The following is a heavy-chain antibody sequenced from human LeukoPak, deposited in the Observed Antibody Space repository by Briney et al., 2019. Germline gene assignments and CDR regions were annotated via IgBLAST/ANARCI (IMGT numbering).Heavy chain of an antibody. J-gene: IGHJ4*02. CDR2: TYYRSKWYH. V-gene: IGHV6-1*01. CDR3: ARVSRGRDRTGEPTFYFDY. D-gene: IGHD7-27*01. CDR1: GDSVSSYTAN. Sequence: SQTLSLTCAISGDSVSSYTANWTWIRQSPSRGLEWLGRTYYRSKWYHDYAVSLKSRITINPDTSKNQFSLQLNFVTPEDTAVYYSARVSRGRDRTGEPTFYFDYWGQGALVTVSS.